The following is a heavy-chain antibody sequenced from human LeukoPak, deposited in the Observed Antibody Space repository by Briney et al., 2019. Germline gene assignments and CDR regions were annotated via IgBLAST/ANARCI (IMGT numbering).Heavy chain of an antibody. V-gene: IGHV3-49*04. CDR1: GFIFGEHA. J-gene: IGHJ6*02. CDR3: ARGPILLWIHNGMDV. CDR2: IRSEAYGETT. D-gene: IGHD3-10*01. Sequence: PGRSLRLSCLGSGFIFGEHAISWVRQAPGKALEWVGFIRSEAYGETTEYAASVSGRFIISRDNTRGIDYLQMNNLKIEDTAVYYCARGPILLWIHNGMDVWGPGTTVTVSS.